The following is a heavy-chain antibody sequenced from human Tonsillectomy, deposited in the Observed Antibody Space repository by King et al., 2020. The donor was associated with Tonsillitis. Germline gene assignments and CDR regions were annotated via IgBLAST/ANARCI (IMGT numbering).Heavy chain of an antibody. CDR1: GYTFTSYD. CDR2: MNPNRGNT. J-gene: IGHJ3*02. V-gene: IGHV1-8*01. Sequence: QLVQSGAEVKKPGASVKVSCKASGYTFTSYDINWVRQATGQGLEWMGWMNPNRGNTGYAQKFQGRVTMTRNTPISTAYMELSSLRSEETAVYYCARIQVRGITIFGVVIIRDAFDIWGQGTMVTVSS. D-gene: IGHD3-3*01. CDR3: ARIQVRGITIFGVVIIRDAFDI.